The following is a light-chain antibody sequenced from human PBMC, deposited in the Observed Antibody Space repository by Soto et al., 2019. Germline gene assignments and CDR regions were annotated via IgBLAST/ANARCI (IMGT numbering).Light chain of an antibody. Sequence: DIVMTKTPDYQAVSGGERATLNSKSRQSVLYSSNNKNYLAWYQQKPGQPPKLLIYWASTRESGFPHRSSGSGSGTDFTLSFSSLQAEDVAVQYCQQYYSSPPFGGGTKVDIK. CDR1: QSVLYSSNNKNY. J-gene: IGKJ4*01. CDR2: WAS. V-gene: IGKV4-1*01. CDR3: QQYYSSPP.